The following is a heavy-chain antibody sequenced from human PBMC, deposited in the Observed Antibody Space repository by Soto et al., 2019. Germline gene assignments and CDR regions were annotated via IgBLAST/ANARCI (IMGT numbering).Heavy chain of an antibody. Sequence: ASVKVSCKASGHTFTGHHMHWVRQAPGQGLEWMGLIDLDIGDTKYAQKFQGRVTSASDTSITTAYMELRGLRSDDTAVYYCALETTGTGGFDYWGQGNLVTVSS. D-gene: IGHD7-27*01. CDR1: GHTFTGHH. CDR3: ALETTGTGGFDY. J-gene: IGHJ4*02. CDR2: IDLDIGDT. V-gene: IGHV1-2*02.